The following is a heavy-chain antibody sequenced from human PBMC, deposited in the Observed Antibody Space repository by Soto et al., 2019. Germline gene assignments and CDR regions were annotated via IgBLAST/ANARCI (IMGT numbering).Heavy chain of an antibody. CDR2: ISSSSSTI. D-gene: IGHD6-19*01. Sequence: GGSLRLSCAASGFTFSSYSMNWVRQAPGKGLEWVSYISSSSSTIYYADSVKGRFTISRDNAKNSLFLQMNSLRDEDTAVYYCAREWAGWYVFDHWGQGTLVTVSS. CDR1: GFTFSSYS. J-gene: IGHJ4*02. V-gene: IGHV3-48*02. CDR3: AREWAGWYVFDH.